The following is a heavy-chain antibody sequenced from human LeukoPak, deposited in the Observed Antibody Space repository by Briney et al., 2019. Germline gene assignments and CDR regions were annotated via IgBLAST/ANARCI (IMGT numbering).Heavy chain of an antibody. CDR2: IKQDGSEK. CDR1: GFTFSSYW. Sequence: GGSLRLSCAASGFTFSSYWMSWVRQAPGKGLEWVANIKQDGSEKYYVDSVKGRFTISRDNAKNSLYLQMNGLRAEDTAVYYCARDRWCSSTSCYASPYYFDYWGQGTLVTVSS. D-gene: IGHD2-2*01. J-gene: IGHJ4*02. V-gene: IGHV3-7*03. CDR3: ARDRWCSSTSCYASPYYFDY.